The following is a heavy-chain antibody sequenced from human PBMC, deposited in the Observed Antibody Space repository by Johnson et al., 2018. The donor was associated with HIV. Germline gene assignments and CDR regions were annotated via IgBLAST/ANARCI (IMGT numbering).Heavy chain of an antibody. Sequence: VQPGGSLRLSCAASGFIFFNYGMQWVRQAPGKGLELVAIISYDGSNKYYADSVKGRFTISRDNSKNTLYLQMNSLRAEDTAVYYCARGSTYYYDSSGSDAFDIWGQGTMVTVSS. CDR1: GFIFFNYG. D-gene: IGHD3-22*01. J-gene: IGHJ3*02. CDR2: ISYDGSNK. CDR3: ARGSTYYYDSSGSDAFDI. V-gene: IGHV3-30*19.